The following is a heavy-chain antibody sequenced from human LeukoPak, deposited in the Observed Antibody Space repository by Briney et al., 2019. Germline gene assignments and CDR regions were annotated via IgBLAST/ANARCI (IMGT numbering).Heavy chain of an antibody. CDR2: IYYSGGT. V-gene: IGHV4-39*01. J-gene: IGHJ4*02. D-gene: IGHD3-22*01. Sequence: SETLSLTCSVSGDSIDSSTYYWGWIRQPPGKGLEWIGSIYYSGGTYSNPSLKSRVTISIDTSKNQFSLKLSSVTAADTAMYYCARLGFTMILVATTWGQGTLVTVSS. CDR3: ARLGFTMILVATT. CDR1: GDSIDSSTYY.